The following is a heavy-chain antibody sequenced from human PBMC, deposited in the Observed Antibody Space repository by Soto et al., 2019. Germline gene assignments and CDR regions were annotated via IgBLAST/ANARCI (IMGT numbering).Heavy chain of an antibody. CDR3: AREYEMRKWERTKRGYYGMDV. CDR1: GFTFSSYW. D-gene: IGHD1-26*01. Sequence: PGGSLRLSCAASGFTFSSYWMHWVRQAPGKGLVWVSRINSDGSSTSYADSVKGRFTISRDNAKNTLYLQMNSLRAEDTAVYYCAREYEMRKWERTKRGYYGMDVWGQGTTVTVSS. CDR2: INSDGSST. V-gene: IGHV3-74*01. J-gene: IGHJ6*02.